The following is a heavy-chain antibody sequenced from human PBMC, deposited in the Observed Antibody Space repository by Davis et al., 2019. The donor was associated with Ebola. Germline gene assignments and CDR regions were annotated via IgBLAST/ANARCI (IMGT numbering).Heavy chain of an antibody. D-gene: IGHD3-22*01. CDR3: ASDHNYDSSGYNGMDV. V-gene: IGHV4-34*01. CDR2: INHSGST. CDR1: GGSFSSYY. J-gene: IGHJ6*02. Sequence: SETLSLTCAVYGGSFSSYYWSWIRQPPGKGLEWIGEINHSGSTNYNPSLKSRVTISVDTSKNQFSLKLSSVTAADTAVYYCASDHNYDSSGYNGMDVWGQGTTVTVSS.